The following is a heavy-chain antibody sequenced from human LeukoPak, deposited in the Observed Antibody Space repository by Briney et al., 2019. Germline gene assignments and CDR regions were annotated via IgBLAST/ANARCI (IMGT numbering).Heavy chain of an antibody. D-gene: IGHD5-12*01. V-gene: IGHV1-8*01. CDR2: MNPNSGNT. J-gene: IGHJ5*02. Sequence: ASVKVSCKASGYTFTSYDINWVRQASGQGLEWMGWMNPNSGNTGYAQKFQGRVTMTRNTSISTAYMELSSLRSDDTAVYYCARARHIWLRYNWFDPWGQGTLVTVSS. CDR3: ARARHIWLRYNWFDP. CDR1: GYTFTSYD.